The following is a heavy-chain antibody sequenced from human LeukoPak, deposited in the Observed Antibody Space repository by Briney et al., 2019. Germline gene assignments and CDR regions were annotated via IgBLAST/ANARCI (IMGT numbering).Heavy chain of an antibody. CDR2: ISSSSSTI. CDR3: ASGEGYGQWLP. D-gene: IGHD5-12*01. J-gene: IGHJ4*02. CDR1: GFTFSSYS. Sequence: PGGSLRLSCAASGFTFSSYSMNWVRQAPGKGLEWVSYISSSSSTIYYADSVKGRFTISRDNAKNSLYLQMNSLRAEDTAVYYCASGEGYGQWLPWGQGTLVTVSS. V-gene: IGHV3-48*01.